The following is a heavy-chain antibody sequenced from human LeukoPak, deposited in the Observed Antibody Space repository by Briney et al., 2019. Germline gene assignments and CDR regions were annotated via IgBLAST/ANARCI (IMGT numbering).Heavy chain of an antibody. V-gene: IGHV4-4*07. J-gene: IGHJ4*02. CDR1: GGSISSYY. Sequence: ETLSLTCTVSGGSISSYYWSWIRQPAGKGLEWIGRIYISGSTNYNPSLKSRVTMSVDTSKNQFSLKLSSVTAADTAVYYCARIGYCSSTSCLGDDYWGQGTLVTVSS. D-gene: IGHD2-2*01. CDR2: IYISGST. CDR3: ARIGYCSSTSCLGDDY.